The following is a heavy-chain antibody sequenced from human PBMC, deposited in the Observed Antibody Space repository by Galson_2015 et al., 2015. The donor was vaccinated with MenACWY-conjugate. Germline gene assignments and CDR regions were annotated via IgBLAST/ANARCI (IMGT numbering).Heavy chain of an antibody. CDR1: GDSVSSNSAA. Sequence: CAISGDSVSSNSAAWNWIRQSPSRGLEWLGRTYYRSKWYNDYAVSVKSRITINPDTSKNQFSLQLNSVTPEDTAVYYCARFAIAAAGLYYYYGMDVWGQGTTVTVSS. CDR2: TYYRSKWYN. CDR3: ARFAIAAAGLYYYYGMDV. J-gene: IGHJ6*02. V-gene: IGHV6-1*01. D-gene: IGHD6-13*01.